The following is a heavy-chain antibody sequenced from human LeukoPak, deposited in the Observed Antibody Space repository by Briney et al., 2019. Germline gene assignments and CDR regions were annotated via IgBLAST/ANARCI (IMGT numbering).Heavy chain of an antibody. CDR3: AKGGIAVAGRFDY. CDR2: ISPSGDIT. Sequence: GGSLRLSCAASGFIFSSHGMNWVRQAPGKGLEWVSGISPSGDITYYADSVKGRFAISRDNSKNTVYLQMDSLRFEDAAVYYCAKGGIAVAGRFDYWGQGTLVTVSS. CDR1: GFIFSSHG. V-gene: IGHV3-23*01. J-gene: IGHJ4*02. D-gene: IGHD6-19*01.